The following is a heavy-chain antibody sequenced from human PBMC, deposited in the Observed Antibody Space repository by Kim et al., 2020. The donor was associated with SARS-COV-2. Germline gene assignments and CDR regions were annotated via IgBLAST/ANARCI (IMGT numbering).Heavy chain of an antibody. J-gene: IGHJ6*02. Sequence: SETLSLTCTVSGGSISSGGYYWSWIRQHPGKGLEWIGYIYYSGSTYYNPSLKSRVTISVDTSKNQFSLKLSSVTAADTAVYYCARDRSCSGGSCYAPNYYYYGMDVWGQGTTVTVSS. CDR2: IYYSGST. CDR1: GGSISSGGYY. V-gene: IGHV4-31*03. D-gene: IGHD2-15*01. CDR3: ARDRSCSGGSCYAPNYYYYGMDV.